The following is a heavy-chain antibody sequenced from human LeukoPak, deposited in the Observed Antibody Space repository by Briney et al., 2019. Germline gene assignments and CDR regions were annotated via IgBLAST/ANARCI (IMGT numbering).Heavy chain of an antibody. V-gene: IGHV4-59*01. CDR1: GGSISSYY. CDR2: IYYSGST. CDR3: ARAAYYDFWDWFDP. J-gene: IGHJ5*02. Sequence: SETLSLTCTVSGGSISSYYWSWIRQPPGKGLEWIGYIYYSGSTNYNPSLKSRVTISVDTSKNQFSLKLSSVTAADTAVYYCARAAYYDFWDWFDPWGQGTLVTVSS. D-gene: IGHD3-3*01.